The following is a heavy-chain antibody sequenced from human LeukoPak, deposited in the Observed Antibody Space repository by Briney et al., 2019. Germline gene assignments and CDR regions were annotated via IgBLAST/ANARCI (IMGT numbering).Heavy chain of an antibody. Sequence: GRSLRLSCAASGFTFSYYGMHWVRQAPGKGLEWVAVIWYDGGNKYFADSVKGRFTISRDNSKNTVYLQMNSLRVEDTAVYYCAKGTESGWYAYFDYWGQGTLVTVSS. CDR2: IWYDGGNK. CDR1: GFTFSYYG. V-gene: IGHV3-33*06. CDR3: AKGTESGWYAYFDY. J-gene: IGHJ4*02. D-gene: IGHD6-19*01.